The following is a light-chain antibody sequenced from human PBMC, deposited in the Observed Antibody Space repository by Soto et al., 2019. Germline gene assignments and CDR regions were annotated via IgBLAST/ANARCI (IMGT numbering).Light chain of an antibody. J-gene: IGKJ3*01. CDR3: QHYSTSAFT. CDR2: GAS. CDR1: QSVSNY. Sequence: EIVLTQSPGTLSLSPGERATLSCRASQSVSNYSVWYRQRPGQAPRLLIHGASIRATGIPDRFSGSGSGTDFTLTISRLEPEDFAVYYCQHYSTSAFTFGPGTKVDIK. V-gene: IGKV3-20*01.